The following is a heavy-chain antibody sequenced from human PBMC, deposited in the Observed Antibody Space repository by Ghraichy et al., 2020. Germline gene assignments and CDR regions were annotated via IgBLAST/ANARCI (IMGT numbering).Heavy chain of an antibody. D-gene: IGHD3-9*01. CDR2: IYYSGST. CDR3: ARENPLVVD. Sequence: SQTLSLTCTVSGGSISSYYWSWIRQPPGKGLEWIGYIYYSGSTNYNPSLKSRVTISVDTSKNQFSLKLSSVTAADTAVYYCARENPLVVDWGQGTLVTVSS. CDR1: GGSISSYY. J-gene: IGHJ4*02. V-gene: IGHV4-59*01.